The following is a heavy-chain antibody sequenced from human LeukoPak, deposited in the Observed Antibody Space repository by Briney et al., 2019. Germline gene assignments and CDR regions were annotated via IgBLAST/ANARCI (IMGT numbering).Heavy chain of an antibody. Sequence: ASVKVSCKASGYTFTYCSLHWLQQAPGQGLERMRWITLYSGNTNYAKKFQGRVTITRDMSLRTAYIELSSLRSEDSAVYYCAREGPAKRGYSYGPLDDYWGQGTLVTVSS. D-gene: IGHD5-18*01. J-gene: IGHJ4*02. CDR1: GYTFTYCS. CDR2: ITLYSGNT. V-gene: IGHV1-68*01. CDR3: AREGPAKRGYSYGPLDDY.